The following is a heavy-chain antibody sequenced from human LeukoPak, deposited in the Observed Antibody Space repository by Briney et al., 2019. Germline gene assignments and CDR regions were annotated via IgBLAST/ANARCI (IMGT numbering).Heavy chain of an antibody. J-gene: IGHJ4*02. CDR1: GSTFSSYA. V-gene: IGHV3-30-3*01. CDR3: AIDCSSTSCYN. CDR2: ISYDGSNK. Sequence: GRSLRLSCAASGSTFSSYAMHWVRQAPGKGLEWVAVISYDGSNKYYADSVKGRFTISRDNSKNTLYLQMNSLRAEDTAVYYCAIDCSSTSCYNWGQGTLVTVSS. D-gene: IGHD2-2*01.